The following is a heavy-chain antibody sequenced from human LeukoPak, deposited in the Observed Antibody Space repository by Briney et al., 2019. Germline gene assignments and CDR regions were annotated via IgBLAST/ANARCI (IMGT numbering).Heavy chain of an antibody. Sequence: SVKVSCKASGGTFSSYAISWVRQAPGQGLEWMGGIIPIFGTANYAQKFQGRVTITADESTSTAYMELSSLRSEDTAAYYCARDLSVAAYCGGDCYSWFDPWGQGTLVTVSS. V-gene: IGHV1-69*13. D-gene: IGHD2-21*02. CDR2: IIPIFGTA. CDR3: ARDLSVAAYCGGDCYSWFDP. J-gene: IGHJ5*02. CDR1: GGTFSSYA.